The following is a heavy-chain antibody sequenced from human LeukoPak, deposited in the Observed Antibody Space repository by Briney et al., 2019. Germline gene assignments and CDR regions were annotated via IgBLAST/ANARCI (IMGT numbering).Heavy chain of an antibody. J-gene: IGHJ4*02. CDR1: GFTFSSYA. CDR3: TQHSGASGGYRFFY. D-gene: IGHD3-10*01. V-gene: IGHV3-23*01. Sequence: GGSLRLSCAASGFTFSSYAMSWVRQAPGKGLEWVSAITCSGASTYYADSVKGRFTISRDNSKHTLYLQMNSLRAEDTAIYYCTQHSGASGGYRFFYWGQGTLVTVSS. CDR2: ITCSGAST.